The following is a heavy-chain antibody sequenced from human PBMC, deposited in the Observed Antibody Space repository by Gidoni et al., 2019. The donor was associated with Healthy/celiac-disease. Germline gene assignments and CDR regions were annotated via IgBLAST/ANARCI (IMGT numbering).Heavy chain of an antibody. CDR2: ISGSGGST. V-gene: IGHV3-23*01. Sequence: EVQLLESGGGLVQPGGSLRLSCAASGFTFSSYALSWVRQAPGKGLDGGSAISGSGGSTYYADSVKGRFTISRDNSKNTLYLQMNSLRAEDTAVYYCAKENDYVWGSYRYTGGFDYWGQGTLVTVSS. D-gene: IGHD3-16*02. CDR3: AKENDYVWGSYRYTGGFDY. J-gene: IGHJ4*02. CDR1: GFTFSSYA.